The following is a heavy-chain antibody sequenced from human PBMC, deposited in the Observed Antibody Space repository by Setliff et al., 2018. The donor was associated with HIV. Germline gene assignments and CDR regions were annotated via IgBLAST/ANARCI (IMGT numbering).Heavy chain of an antibody. D-gene: IGHD3-10*01. CDR2: IYHSGRT. Sequence: SETLSLTCTVSGGSISSSDHYWGWIRQPPGKGLEWIGSIYHSGRTFYNPPFKSRVTISVDTSKNQFSLKLSSVTAADTATYYCARGGITTMVRGVTYPYPLYYFDSWGQGTLVTVSS. CDR3: ARGGITTMVRGVTYPYPLYYFDS. V-gene: IGHV4-39*07. CDR1: GGSISSSDHY. J-gene: IGHJ4*02.